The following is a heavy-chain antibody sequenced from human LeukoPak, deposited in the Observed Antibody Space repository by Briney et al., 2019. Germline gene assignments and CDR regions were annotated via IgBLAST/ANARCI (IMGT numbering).Heavy chain of an antibody. CDR2: ISYDGGNK. Sequence: PGGSLRLSCAASGFTFSSYAMHWVRQAPGKGLEWVAVISYDGGNKYYADSVKGRFTISRDNSKNTLYLQMNSLRAGDTAVYYCARDTAMVTNYFDYWGQGTLVTVSS. J-gene: IGHJ4*02. CDR3: ARDTAMVTNYFDY. D-gene: IGHD5-18*01. CDR1: GFTFSSYA. V-gene: IGHV3-30-3*01.